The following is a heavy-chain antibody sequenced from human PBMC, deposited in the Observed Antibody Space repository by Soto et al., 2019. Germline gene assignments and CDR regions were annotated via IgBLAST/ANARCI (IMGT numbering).Heavy chain of an antibody. CDR2: ISSDGSNI. Sequence: PGGSLRLSCAASGFTFSSYEMNWVRQAPGKGLEWVSYISSDGSNIYYVDSVRGRFTTSRDNAKNSLYLQMNNLRAEDTAVYYCARGGYSSSSRGDYWGQGTLVTVSS. CDR3: ARGGYSSSSRGDY. J-gene: IGHJ4*02. V-gene: IGHV3-48*03. D-gene: IGHD6-6*01. CDR1: GFTFSSYE.